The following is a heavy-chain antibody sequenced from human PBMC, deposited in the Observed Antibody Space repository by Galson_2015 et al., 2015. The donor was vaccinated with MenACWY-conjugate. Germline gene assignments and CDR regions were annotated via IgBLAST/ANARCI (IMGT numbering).Heavy chain of an antibody. CDR2: IKADGSFS. D-gene: IGHD1-1*01. V-gene: IGHV3-74*01. J-gene: IGHJ4*02. CDR1: GFTFNNYW. CDR3: ARDNNWSFDS. Sequence: SLRLSCAASGFTFNNYWMHWVRHPPGKGLEWSSYIKADGSFSNYADSMKGRFTISTDNAKNMVYLQMDGLGDEDTAVYFCARDNNWSFDSWGQGTLVTVSS.